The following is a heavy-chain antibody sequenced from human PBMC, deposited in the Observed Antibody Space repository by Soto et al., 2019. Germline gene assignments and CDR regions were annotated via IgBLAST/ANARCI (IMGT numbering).Heavy chain of an antibody. CDR2: INAGNGNT. J-gene: IGHJ2*01. V-gene: IGHV1-3*01. CDR3: ARVDATTGWYFDL. D-gene: IGHD4-17*01. Sequence: ASVKVSCKASGYTFTSYAMHWVRQAPGQRLEWMGWINAGNGNTKYSQKFQGRVTITSDTSASTAYMELSSLRSEDTAVYYCARVDATTGWYFDLWGRGTLVTVSS. CDR1: GYTFTSYA.